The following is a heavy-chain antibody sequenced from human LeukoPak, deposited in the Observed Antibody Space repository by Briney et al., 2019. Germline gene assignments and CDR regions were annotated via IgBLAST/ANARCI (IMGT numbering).Heavy chain of an antibody. V-gene: IGHV4-34*01. CDR3: ARLVVGATRAFDI. D-gene: IGHD1-26*01. CDR2: INHSGST. Sequence: SETLSLTCAVYGVSFSGYYWSWIRQPPGKGLEWIGEINHSGSTNYNASLKSRVTISVDTSKNQFSLKLSSVTAADTAVYYCARLVVGATRAFDIWGQGTMVTVSS. CDR1: GVSFSGYY. J-gene: IGHJ3*02.